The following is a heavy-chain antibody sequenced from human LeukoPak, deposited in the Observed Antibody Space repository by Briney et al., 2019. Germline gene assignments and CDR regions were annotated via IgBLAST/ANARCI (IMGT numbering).Heavy chain of an antibody. Sequence: GGSLRLSCAASGFTFSPYWMSWVRQGPGKGLEWVANIKPDGSETHYVDSVKGRFTISRDNAKNSLYLQLNSLRPEDAAVYYCARDYYYDSSGYYLVPTFDYWGQGTLVTVSS. CDR2: IKPDGSET. D-gene: IGHD3-22*01. CDR1: GFTFSPYW. CDR3: ARDYYYDSSGYYLVPTFDY. V-gene: IGHV3-7*01. J-gene: IGHJ4*02.